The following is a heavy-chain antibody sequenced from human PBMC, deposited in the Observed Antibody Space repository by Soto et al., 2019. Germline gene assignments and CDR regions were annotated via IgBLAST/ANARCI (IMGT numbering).Heavy chain of an antibody. V-gene: IGHV2-5*01. Sequence: SGPTLVNPTQSLTLTCTFSGFSLSTNEVGVGWIRQPPGKALEWLALIYGNDDTRYSPSLKTRLTITKDTSKNQVVLTLTTVDPMDTATYYCARWYYYDSSGHYYHYFDTWGQGTLVTVSS. CDR1: GFSLSTNEVG. D-gene: IGHD3-22*01. CDR3: ARWYYYDSSGHYYHYFDT. CDR2: IYGNDDT. J-gene: IGHJ5*02.